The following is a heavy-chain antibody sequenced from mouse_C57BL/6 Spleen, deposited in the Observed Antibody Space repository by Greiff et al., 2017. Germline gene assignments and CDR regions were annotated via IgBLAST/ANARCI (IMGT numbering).Heavy chain of an antibody. CDR1: GYSFTSYY. J-gene: IGHJ2*01. V-gene: IGHV1-66*01. D-gene: IGHD2-2*01. CDR3: AREEGVTIDY. CDR2: IYPGSGST. Sequence: VQLQQSGPELVKPGASVKISCKASGYSFTSYYIHWVKQRPGQGLEWIGWIYPGSGSTKYNEKFKGKATLTADTSSSTAYMQLSSLTSEDSAVYYCAREEGVTIDYWGQGTTLTVSS.